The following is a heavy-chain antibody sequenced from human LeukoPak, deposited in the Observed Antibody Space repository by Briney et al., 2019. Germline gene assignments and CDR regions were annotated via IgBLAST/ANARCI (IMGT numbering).Heavy chain of an antibody. V-gene: IGHV1-69*06. D-gene: IGHD3-10*01. CDR3: ARDQLWFGEFHTFDY. CDR1: GYTFTGYY. Sequence: SVKVSCKASGYTFTGYYMHWVRQAPGQGLEWMGGIIHIFSTANYAQKFQGRVTIPADKSTSTAYMELSSLRSEDTAVYYCARDQLWFGEFHTFDYWGQGTLVTVSS. J-gene: IGHJ4*02. CDR2: IIHIFSTA.